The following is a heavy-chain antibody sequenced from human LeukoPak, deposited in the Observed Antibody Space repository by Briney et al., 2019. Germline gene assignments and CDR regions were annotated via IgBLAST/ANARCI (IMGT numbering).Heavy chain of an antibody. CDR2: ISNI. J-gene: IGHJ4*02. CDR3: ASPGRGY. D-gene: IGHD3-10*01. Sequence: PGGSLRLSCAASGFTFNTYSMNWVRQAPGKGLEWVSSISNIYYADSVKGRFTISRDNAKNSLYLQMNSLRAEDTAVYYCASPGRGYWGQGTLVTVSS. V-gene: IGHV3-21*01. CDR1: GFTFNTYS.